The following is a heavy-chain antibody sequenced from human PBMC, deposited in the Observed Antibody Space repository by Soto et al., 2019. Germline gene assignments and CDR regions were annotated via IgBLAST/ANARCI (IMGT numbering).Heavy chain of an antibody. CDR2: ISSSGSTI. V-gene: IGHV3-11*01. CDR1: GGPFSDYY. Sequence: GGSLRLSCAASGGPFSDYYMSWIRQAPGKGLEWVSYISSSGSTIYYADSVKGRFTISRDNAKNSLYLQMNSLRAEDTAVYYCARARSVSEPDAFDIWGQGTMVTVSS. J-gene: IGHJ3*02. D-gene: IGHD2-8*01. CDR3: ARARSVSEPDAFDI.